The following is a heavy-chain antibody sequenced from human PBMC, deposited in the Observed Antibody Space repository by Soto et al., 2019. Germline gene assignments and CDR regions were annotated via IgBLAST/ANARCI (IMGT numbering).Heavy chain of an antibody. CDR1: RGSISSYY. CDR3: ARAQGSGFLVS. J-gene: IGHJ4*02. D-gene: IGHD3-10*01. V-gene: IGHV4-59*08. CDR2: VYYSGTT. Sequence: SETLSLTCTVSRGSISSYYWSWIRQPPGKGPEWIGYVYYSGTTNYNPSLESRVTISVDTSKNQFSLKLSSVTAADTAVYYCARAQGSGFLVSWGQGTLVTVSS.